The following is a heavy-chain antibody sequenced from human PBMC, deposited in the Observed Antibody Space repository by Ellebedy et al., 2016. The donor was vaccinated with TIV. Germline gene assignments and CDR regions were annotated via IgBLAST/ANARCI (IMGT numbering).Heavy chain of an antibody. Sequence: GGSLRFSXAASGFTFSDYYMSWIRQAPGKGLEWVSYISSSGSTIYYADSVKGRFTISRDNAKNSLYLQMNSLRAEDTAVYYCARVGIMTTLDGWFDPWGQGTLVTVSS. CDR1: GFTFSDYY. V-gene: IGHV3-11*04. CDR3: ARVGIMTTLDGWFDP. J-gene: IGHJ5*02. CDR2: ISSSGSTI. D-gene: IGHD4-17*01.